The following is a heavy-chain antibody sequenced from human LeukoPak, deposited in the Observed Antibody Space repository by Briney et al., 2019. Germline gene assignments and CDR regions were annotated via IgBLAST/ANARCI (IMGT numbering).Heavy chain of an antibody. J-gene: IGHJ6*03. D-gene: IGHD6-13*01. Sequence: TLSLTCTVSGGSISSGSYYWSWIRQPAGKGLEWIGRIYSSGSTNYNPSLKSRVTISVDTSKNQFSLKLSSVTAADTAVYYCARDLGDSSSWYYKDYYYMDVWGKGTTVTVSS. CDR3: ARDLGDSSSWYYKDYYYMDV. CDR1: GGSISSGSYY. V-gene: IGHV4-61*02. CDR2: IYSSGST.